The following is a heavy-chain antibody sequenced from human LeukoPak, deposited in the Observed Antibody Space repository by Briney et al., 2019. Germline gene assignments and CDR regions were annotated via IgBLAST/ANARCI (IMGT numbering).Heavy chain of an antibody. D-gene: IGHD4/OR15-4a*01. V-gene: IGHV1-8*02. Sequence: GASVKVSCKASGGTFSSYAINWVRQATGQGLEWMGWMNPNSGNTGYAQKFQGRVTMTRNTSISTAYIELSSLRSEDTAVYYCARGLGTGTMEWGQGTLVTVSS. CDR2: MNPNSGNT. CDR3: ARGLGTGTME. CDR1: GGTFSSYA. J-gene: IGHJ4*02.